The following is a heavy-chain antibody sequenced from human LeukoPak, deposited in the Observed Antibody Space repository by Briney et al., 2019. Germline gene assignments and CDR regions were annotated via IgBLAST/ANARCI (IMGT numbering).Heavy chain of an antibody. CDR2: IYSGGRT. CDR1: GGSIYRSSYF. CDR3: ARKSASGNYPLDY. J-gene: IGHJ4*02. Sequence: SETLSLTCSVSGGSIYRSSYFWGWVRQPPGKGLEWIGSIYSGGRTYYSSSFQSRVTISVDTSNNQFSLILSSVTAADTALYYCARKSASGNYPLDYWGQGTLVTVSS. V-gene: IGHV4-39*01. D-gene: IGHD3-22*01.